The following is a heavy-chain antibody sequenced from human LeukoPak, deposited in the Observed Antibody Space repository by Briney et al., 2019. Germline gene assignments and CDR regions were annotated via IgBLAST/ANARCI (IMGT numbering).Heavy chain of an antibody. J-gene: IGHJ6*02. V-gene: IGHV3-48*03. CDR2: ISSSRSNTI. CDR1: GFTFNIYE. CDR3: AKAHYYDSSGYYGVVSPLVYYGMDV. Sequence: PGGSLRLSCAASGFTFNIYEMNWVRQAPGKGLEWLSYISSSRSNTIYYADSVKGRFTISRDDAKNSLYLQMNSLRAEGTAVYYCAKAHYYDSSGYYGVVSPLVYYGMDVWGQGTTVTVSS. D-gene: IGHD3-22*01.